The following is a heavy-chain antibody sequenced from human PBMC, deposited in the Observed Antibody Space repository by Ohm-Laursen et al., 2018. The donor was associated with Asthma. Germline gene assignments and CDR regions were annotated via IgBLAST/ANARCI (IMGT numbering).Heavy chain of an antibody. J-gene: IGHJ1*01. CDR1: GFNFNGSA. D-gene: IGHD5-18*01. CDR2: MSYDGSHK. V-gene: IGHV3-30*04. Sequence: SLRLSCAATGFNFNGSAMHWVRQAPGKGLEWVAVMSYDGSHKYHADSVKGRFTISRDNSKNTLFLQLNSLRPEDTAVYFCARGLGGKQLWLSYQYDNWGQGTLVTVSS. CDR3: ARGLGGKQLWLSYQYDN.